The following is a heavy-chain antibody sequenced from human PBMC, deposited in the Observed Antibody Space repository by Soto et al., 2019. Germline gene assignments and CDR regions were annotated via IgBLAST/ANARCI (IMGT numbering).Heavy chain of an antibody. J-gene: IGHJ6*02. CDR3: ARVMWGYSSSWSHLTTSTYYYYGMDV. CDR1: GGSISSGGYS. CDR2: IYHSGST. V-gene: IGHV4-30-2*01. D-gene: IGHD6-13*01. Sequence: PSETLSLTCAVSGGSISSGGYSWSWIRQPPGKGLEWIGYIYHSGSTYYNPSLKSRVTISVDRSKNQFSLKLSSVTAADTAVYYCARVMWGYSSSWSHLTTSTYYYYGMDVWGQGTTVTVSS.